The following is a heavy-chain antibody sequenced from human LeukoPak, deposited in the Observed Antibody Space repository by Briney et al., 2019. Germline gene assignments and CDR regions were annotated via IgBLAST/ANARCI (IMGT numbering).Heavy chain of an antibody. V-gene: IGHV1-46*01. CDR2: INPSGGST. D-gene: IGHD3-10*01. Sequence: ASVKVSCKASGYTFTSYYMHWVRQAPGQGLEWMGIINPSGGSTSYAQKFQGRVTMTRDMATSTVYMELRSLRSDDTAVYYCARMRITMVRGVENLDYWGQGTLVTVSS. J-gene: IGHJ4*02. CDR1: GYTFTSYY. CDR3: ARMRITMVRGVENLDY.